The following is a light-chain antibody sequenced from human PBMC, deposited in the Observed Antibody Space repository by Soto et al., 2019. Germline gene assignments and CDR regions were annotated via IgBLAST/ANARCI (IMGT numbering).Light chain of an antibody. Sequence: EIVMTQSPATLSVSPGERATLSCRASQSVKSNLSWYRQKPGQAPRLLISDASTRATGVPARFSGSGSGTEFTLPICSLQSEDSGIYYCQHYNFWPPLTFGGGIKVQIK. CDR3: QHYNFWPPLT. V-gene: IGKV3-15*01. CDR1: QSVKSN. CDR2: DAS. J-gene: IGKJ4*01.